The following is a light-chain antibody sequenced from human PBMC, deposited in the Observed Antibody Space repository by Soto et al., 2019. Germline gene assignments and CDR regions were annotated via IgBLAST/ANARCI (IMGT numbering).Light chain of an antibody. CDR1: SSDVGGYNY. V-gene: IGLV2-14*01. CDR3: SAYTSSSTLWV. J-gene: IGLJ3*02. Sequence: QSVLTQPASVSGSPGQSITISCTGTSSDVGGYNYVSWYQQHPGKAPKLMIYEVSNRPSGVSNRFSGSKSGNTASLTISGLQAEYEADYYCSAYTSSSTLWVFGGATKRTVL. CDR2: EVS.